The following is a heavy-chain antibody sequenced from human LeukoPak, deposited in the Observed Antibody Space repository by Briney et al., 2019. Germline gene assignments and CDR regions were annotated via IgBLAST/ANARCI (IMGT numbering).Heavy chain of an antibody. CDR2: ISWNSGSI. J-gene: IGHJ5*02. CDR1: GFTFDDYA. Sequence: PGRSLRLSSAASGFTFDDYAMHWVRQAPGKGLEWVSGISWNSGSIGYADSVKGRFTISRDNAKNSLYLQMNSLRAEDTALYYCAKAYCSSTSCYEDWFDPWGQGTLVTVSS. V-gene: IGHV3-9*01. CDR3: AKAYCSSTSCYEDWFDP. D-gene: IGHD2-2*01.